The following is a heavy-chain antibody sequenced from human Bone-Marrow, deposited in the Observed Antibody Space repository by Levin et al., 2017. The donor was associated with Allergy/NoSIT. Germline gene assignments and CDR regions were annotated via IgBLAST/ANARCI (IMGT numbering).Heavy chain of an antibody. D-gene: IGHD1-14*01. Sequence: LSLPCAASGFPFRNYGMTWVRPAPGRGLEWVSTISGSGGSAYYADSVKGRFTISRDNSNDTLSLHMRSLGAEDAAVYYCAIVQITTSFEYWGQGTLVTVSS. J-gene: IGHJ4*02. CDR1: GFPFRNYG. CDR2: ISGSGGSA. V-gene: IGHV3-23*01. CDR3: AIVQITTSFEY.